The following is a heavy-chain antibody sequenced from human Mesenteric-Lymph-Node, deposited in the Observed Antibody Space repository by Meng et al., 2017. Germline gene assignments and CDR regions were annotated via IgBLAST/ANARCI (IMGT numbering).Heavy chain of an antibody. CDR2: IYYSGST. CDR1: GGSVNTGTYY. V-gene: IGHV4-61*01. J-gene: IGHJ6*02. D-gene: IGHD3-3*01. CDR3: ARDGYYDFWSGSSPYGMDV. Sequence: SETLSLTCIVSGGSVNTGTYYWSWIRQPPGKGLEWIGYIYYSGSTNYNPSLKSRVTISVDTSKNQFSLKLSSVTAADTAVYYCARDGYYDFWSGSSPYGMDVWGQGTTVTVSS.